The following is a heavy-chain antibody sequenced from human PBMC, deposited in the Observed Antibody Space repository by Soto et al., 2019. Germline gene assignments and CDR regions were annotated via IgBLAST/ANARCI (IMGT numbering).Heavy chain of an antibody. CDR3: AREGMSRPRWVFDY. Sequence: EVQLVESGGGLVQPGGSLRLSCAASGFTFGSYPMHWVRQAPEKGLEYVSAISTNGDSTFNANSVKGRFTISRDNSKNTLYLQLGSLRAEDMGVYYCAREGMSRPRWVFDYWGQGTLVTASS. CDR1: GFTFGSYP. D-gene: IGHD6-13*01. V-gene: IGHV3-64*01. J-gene: IGHJ4*02. CDR2: ISTNGDST.